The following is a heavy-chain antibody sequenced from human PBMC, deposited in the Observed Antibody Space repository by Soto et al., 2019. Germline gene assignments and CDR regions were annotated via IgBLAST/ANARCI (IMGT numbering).Heavy chain of an antibody. J-gene: IGHJ4*02. D-gene: IGHD3-9*01. V-gene: IGHV3-30*18. Sequence: GGSLRLSCAASGFTFSSYGMHWVRQAPGKGLEWVAVISYDGSNKYYADSVKGRFTISRDNSKNTLYLQMNSLRAEDTAVYYCAKDGRYFDWLFPGYFDYWGQGTLVTVSS. CDR3: AKDGRYFDWLFPGYFDY. CDR1: GFTFSSYG. CDR2: ISYDGSNK.